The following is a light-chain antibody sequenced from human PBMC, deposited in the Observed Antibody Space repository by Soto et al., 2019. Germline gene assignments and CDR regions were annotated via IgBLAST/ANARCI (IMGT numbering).Light chain of an antibody. J-gene: IGKJ4*01. V-gene: IGKV1-33*01. Sequence: DIQMTQSPSSLSASVGDRVTITCQASQDISNYLIWYQQKPGKALKVLIYDASTLETGVPSRFSGSGFGTHFTFTISSLQPEDIATYYCQQFDKLHLTFGGGTKVDI. CDR3: QQFDKLHLT. CDR2: DAS. CDR1: QDISNY.